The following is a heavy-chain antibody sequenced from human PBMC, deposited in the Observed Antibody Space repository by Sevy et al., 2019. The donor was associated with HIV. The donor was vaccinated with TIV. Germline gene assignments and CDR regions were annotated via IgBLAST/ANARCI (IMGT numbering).Heavy chain of an antibody. CDR1: GFTFDDYV. J-gene: IGHJ3*02. CDR2: INWNAGST. V-gene: IGHV3-20*04. CDR3: ARGRDPYCGGDCYSAFDI. D-gene: IGHD2-21*02. Sequence: GGSLRLSCAASGFTFDDYVMCWVRQAPGKGLEWVSGINWNAGSTGYADSVKGRFTISRDNAKNSPYVQMNSLRAEDKALYYCARGRDPYCGGDCYSAFDIWGQGTMVTVSS.